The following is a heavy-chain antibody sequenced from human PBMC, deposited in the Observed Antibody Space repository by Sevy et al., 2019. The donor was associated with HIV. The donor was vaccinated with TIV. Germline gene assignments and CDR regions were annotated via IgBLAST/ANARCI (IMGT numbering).Heavy chain of an antibody. CDR3: ITDPGYRGYDEEVINYYYYGMDV. J-gene: IGHJ6*02. CDR1: GFTFSSAW. V-gene: IGHV3-15*01. Sequence: GGSLRLSCAASGFTFSSAWMSWVRLAPGKGLEWVGRIKSKTDGGTIDYAAPVKGRFTISREDSKNTLYLQMNSLKTEDTAVYHCITDPGYRGYDEEVINYYYYGMDVWGQRTTVTVSS. D-gene: IGHD5-12*01. CDR2: IKSKTDGGTI.